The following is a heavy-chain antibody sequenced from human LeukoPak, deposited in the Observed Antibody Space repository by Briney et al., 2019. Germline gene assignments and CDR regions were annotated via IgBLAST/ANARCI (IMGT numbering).Heavy chain of an antibody. D-gene: IGHD1-14*01. CDR1: GFTFSSYS. J-gene: IGHJ4*02. V-gene: IGHV3-23*01. CDR2: ISGSGGST. CDR3: AKDQGLYND. Sequence: GGSLRLSCAASGFTFSSYSMNWVRPAPGKGLEWVSTISGSGGSTYYADSVKGRFTISRDNSKNTLYLQMNSLRAEDTAVYYCAKDQGLYNDWGQGTLVTVSS.